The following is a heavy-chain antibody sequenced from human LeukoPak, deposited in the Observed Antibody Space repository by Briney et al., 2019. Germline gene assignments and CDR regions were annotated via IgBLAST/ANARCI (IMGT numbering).Heavy chain of an antibody. CDR1: GGSISSSSYY. J-gene: IGHJ4*02. Sequence: SETLSLTCTVSGGSISSSSYYWGWIRQPPGTGLEWIGSIYYSGSTYYNPSLKSRVTISVDTSKNQFSLKLSSVTAADTAVYYCARGGGQIGYYFDYWGQGTLVTVSS. CDR3: ARGGGQIGYYFDY. V-gene: IGHV4-39*01. D-gene: IGHD2-15*01. CDR2: IYYSGST.